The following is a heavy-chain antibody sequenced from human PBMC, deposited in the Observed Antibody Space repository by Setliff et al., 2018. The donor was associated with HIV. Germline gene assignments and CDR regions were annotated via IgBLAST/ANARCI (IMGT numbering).Heavy chain of an antibody. Sequence: ASVKVSCKVSGYTLTELSRHGVRQAPGKGLEWMGMITPGDGNTSYAQKFQGRVTMTRDTSTSTGYMEVSSLRSEDTAVYYCARGYCSSNKNNCFAGTGLDVWGQGTTVTVSS. CDR2: ITPGDGNT. CDR1: GYTLTELS. J-gene: IGHJ6*02. V-gene: IGHV1-46*01. D-gene: IGHD2-2*01. CDR3: ARGYCSSNKNNCFAGTGLDV.